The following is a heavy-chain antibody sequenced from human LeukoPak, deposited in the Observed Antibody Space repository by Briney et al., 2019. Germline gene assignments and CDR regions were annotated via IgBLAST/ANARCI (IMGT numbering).Heavy chain of an antibody. CDR1: GFTFSSYA. D-gene: IGHD1-26*01. V-gene: IGHV3-23*01. CDR2: VSGSGGNT. J-gene: IGHJ3*02. Sequence: GGSLRLSCAASGFTFSSYAMSWVRQAPGKGLEWVSTVSGSGGNTYYADSVKGRFTISRDNSKNTLYLQMNSLRAEDTAVYYCAKGVGATHDAFDIWGQGTMVTVSS. CDR3: AKGVGATHDAFDI.